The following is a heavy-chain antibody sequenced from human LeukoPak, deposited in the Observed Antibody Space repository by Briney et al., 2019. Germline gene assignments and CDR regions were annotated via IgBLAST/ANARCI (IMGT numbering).Heavy chain of an antibody. CDR1: GGSINNYN. CDR2: IHYTGST. D-gene: IGHD1-26*01. J-gene: IGHJ6*02. V-gene: IGHV4-59*08. Sequence: PSETLSLTCTVSGGSINNYNWSWIRQPPGKRLEWIGYIHYTGSTNYNPSLKSRVTISVDTSKNQFSLKLSSVTAADTAVYSCARHAYSYYGLDVWGQGTTVTVSS. CDR3: ARHAYSYYGLDV.